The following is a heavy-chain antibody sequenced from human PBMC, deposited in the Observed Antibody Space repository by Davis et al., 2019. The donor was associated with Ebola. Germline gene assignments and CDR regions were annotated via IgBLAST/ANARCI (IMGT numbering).Heavy chain of an antibody. CDR1: GGTFSSYT. CDR2: IIPILGIA. CDR3: ARTYSGSRIIMDV. D-gene: IGHD6-13*01. J-gene: IGHJ6*04. V-gene: IGHV1-69*02. Sequence: SVKVSCKASGGTFSSYTISWVRQAPGQGLEWMGRIIPILGIANYAPRFQGRATFTADESTSTAYMELTSLRSDDTAVYYCARTYSGSRIIMDVWGKGTTVTVSS.